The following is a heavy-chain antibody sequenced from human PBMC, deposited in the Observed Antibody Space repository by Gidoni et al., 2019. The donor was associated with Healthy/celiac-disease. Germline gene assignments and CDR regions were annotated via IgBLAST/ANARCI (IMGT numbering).Heavy chain of an antibody. D-gene: IGHD6-13*01. V-gene: IGHV3-30*18. CDR2: ISYDGSNQ. Sequence: QVQLVESGGGVVQPGRPLRRSWAASGFTFSSYGMHWVRQAPGKGLEGVAVISYDGSNQYYADSVKGRFTISRDNSKNTLYLQMNSLRAEDTAVYYCAKDGGSSSGGDPWGQGTLVTVSS. CDR1: GFTFSSYG. CDR3: AKDGGSSSGGDP. J-gene: IGHJ5*02.